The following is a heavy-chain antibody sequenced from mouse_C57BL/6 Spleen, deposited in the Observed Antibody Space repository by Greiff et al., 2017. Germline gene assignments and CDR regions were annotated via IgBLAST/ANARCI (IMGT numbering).Heavy chain of an antibody. Sequence: EVKLMESGGGLVKPGGSLKLSCAASGFTFSDYGMHWVRQAPEKGLEWVAYISSGSSTIYYADTVKGRFTISRDNAKNTLFLQMTSLRSEDTAMYYCARHYYGSPMDYWGQGTSVTVSS. CDR3: ARHYYGSPMDY. J-gene: IGHJ4*01. CDR1: GFTFSDYG. V-gene: IGHV5-17*01. CDR2: ISSGSSTI. D-gene: IGHD1-1*01.